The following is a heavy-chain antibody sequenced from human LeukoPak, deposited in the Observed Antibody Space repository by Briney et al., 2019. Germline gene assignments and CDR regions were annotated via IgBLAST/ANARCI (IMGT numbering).Heavy chain of an antibody. Sequence: GGSLRLSCAASGFAFSTYGMHWVRQAQGKGLEWVALTWYDGSNKNYADSVKGRFTISRDNSKNTLYLQMNSLRAEDTAVYYCAKDRHYYGSGSYYFDYWGQGTLVTVSS. CDR1: GFAFSTYG. J-gene: IGHJ4*02. CDR3: AKDRHYYGSGSYYFDY. D-gene: IGHD3-10*01. V-gene: IGHV3-30*02. CDR2: TWYDGSNK.